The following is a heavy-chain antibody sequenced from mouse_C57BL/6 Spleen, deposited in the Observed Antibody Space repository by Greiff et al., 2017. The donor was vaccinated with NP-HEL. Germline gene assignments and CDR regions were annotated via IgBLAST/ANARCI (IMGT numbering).Heavy chain of an antibody. V-gene: IGHV1-80*01. J-gene: IGHJ4*01. CDR2: IYPGDGDT. CDR1: GYAFSSYW. CDR3: ARSGYDEDYYAMDY. D-gene: IGHD2-2*01. Sequence: QVQLQQSGAELVKPGASVKISCKASGYAFSSYWMNWVKQRPGKGLEWIGQIYPGDGDTNYNGKFKGKATLTADKSSSTAYMQLSSLTSEDSAVYFCARSGYDEDYYAMDYWGQGTSVTVSS.